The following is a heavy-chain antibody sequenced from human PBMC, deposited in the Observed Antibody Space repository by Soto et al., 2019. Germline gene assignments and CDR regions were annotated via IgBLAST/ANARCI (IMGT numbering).Heavy chain of an antibody. Sequence: QVQLVQSGAEVKKPGASVKVSCKASGYTFTGYFIHWVRQAPGQGLEWMGWINANSGGTDYGQKFQGRVMMTRDTSISTAYMELSRLTSDDTALYFCARGPDYYDTSVDYRGIDHWGQGTLVTVS. CDR2: INANSGGT. J-gene: IGHJ4*02. CDR3: ARGPDYYDTSVDYRGIDH. V-gene: IGHV1-2*02. D-gene: IGHD3-22*01. CDR1: GYTFTGYF.